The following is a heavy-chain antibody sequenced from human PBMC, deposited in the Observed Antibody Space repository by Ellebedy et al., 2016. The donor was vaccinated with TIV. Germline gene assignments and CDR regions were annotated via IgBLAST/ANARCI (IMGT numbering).Heavy chain of an antibody. V-gene: IGHV4-59*13. Sequence: MPSETLSLTCRISGGSISSYYWTWIRQPPGKGLEWIGYIFDSGYTKYNPSLESRVTISVDMSKTQFSLNLNSVTAADTAVYYCARFITMVVVVMPSDAFDIWGQGTMVTVSS. CDR3: ARFITMVVVVMPSDAFDI. CDR1: GGSISSYY. CDR2: IFDSGYT. J-gene: IGHJ3*02. D-gene: IGHD3-22*01.